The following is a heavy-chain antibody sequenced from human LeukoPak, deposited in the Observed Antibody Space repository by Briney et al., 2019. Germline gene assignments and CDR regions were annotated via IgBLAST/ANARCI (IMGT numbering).Heavy chain of an antibody. D-gene: IGHD3-16*02. CDR3: APALGDLSSFEY. CDR2: ISGSGGST. Sequence: GGSLRLSCAASGFTFSSYAMSWVRQAPGKGLEWVSGISGSGGSTYYTDSVKGRFTISRDNSKNTLYLQMNSLRADDTAVYYCAPALGDLSSFEYWGQGTLVTVSS. J-gene: IGHJ4*02. CDR1: GFTFSSYA. V-gene: IGHV3-23*01.